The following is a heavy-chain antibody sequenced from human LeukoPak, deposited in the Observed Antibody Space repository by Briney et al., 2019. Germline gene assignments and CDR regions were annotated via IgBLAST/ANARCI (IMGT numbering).Heavy chain of an antibody. D-gene: IGHD2-2*03. CDR3: ASSLDIVVVPAAISLEY. Sequence: GASVKVSCKASGYTFTGYYMHWVRQAPGQGLEWMGWINPNSGGTNYAQKFQGRVTMTRDTFISTVYMELSRLRSDDTAVYYCASSLDIVVVPAAISLEYWGQGTLVTVSS. J-gene: IGHJ4*02. V-gene: IGHV1-2*02. CDR1: GYTFTGYY. CDR2: INPNSGGT.